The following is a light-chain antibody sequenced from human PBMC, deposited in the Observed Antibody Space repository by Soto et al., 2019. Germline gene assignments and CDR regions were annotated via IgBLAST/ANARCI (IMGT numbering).Light chain of an antibody. CDR3: QQYGRSPPWT. CDR1: QSVSSSY. CDR2: GAS. Sequence: EIVLTQSPGTLSLSPGERATLSCRASQSVSSSYLAWYQQKPGQAPRLLIYGASSRATGIPDWFSGSGSGTDFTLTISRLEPEDFAVYYCQQYGRSPPWTFGQGTKVEIK. J-gene: IGKJ1*01. V-gene: IGKV3-20*01.